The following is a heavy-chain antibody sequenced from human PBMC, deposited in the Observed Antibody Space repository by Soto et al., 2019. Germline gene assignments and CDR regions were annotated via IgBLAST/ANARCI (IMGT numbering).Heavy chain of an antibody. D-gene: IGHD4-4*01. J-gene: IGHJ6*03. CDR3: ARGLLAYTVTMYYYYYMDV. CDR1: GGSFSGYY. Sequence: SETLSLTCAVYGGSFSGYYWSWIRQPPGKGLEWIGEINHSGSTNYNPSLKSRVTISVDTSKNQFSLKLSSVTAADTAVYYCARGLLAYTVTMYYYYYMDVWGKGTTVTVSS. V-gene: IGHV4-34*01. CDR2: INHSGST.